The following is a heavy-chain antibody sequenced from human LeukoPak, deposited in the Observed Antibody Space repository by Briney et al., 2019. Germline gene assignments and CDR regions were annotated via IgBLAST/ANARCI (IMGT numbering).Heavy chain of an antibody. CDR1: GFTFSSFG. V-gene: IGHV3-33*01. Sequence: QPGRSLTLFCAASGFTFSSFGMHWVRQAPGKGLEWVAVIWYDASNKYYVDSVKGRFTISRDNSKNTLYLQMNSLRDDDTAVYYCSRGKILGDDFDYWGQGTLVTVSS. J-gene: IGHJ4*02. CDR2: IWYDASNK. D-gene: IGHD2-21*02. CDR3: SRGKILGDDFDY.